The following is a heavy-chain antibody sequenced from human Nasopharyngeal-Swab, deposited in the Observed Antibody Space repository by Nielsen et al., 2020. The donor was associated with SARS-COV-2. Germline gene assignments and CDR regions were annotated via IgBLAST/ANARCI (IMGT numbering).Heavy chain of an antibody. CDR3: ARGPVRYDFWSGYYCGFDY. CDR2: IHHSEST. D-gene: IGHD3-3*01. CDR1: GGSFSGYY. Sequence: SETLSLTCAVYGGSFSGYYWSWIRQPPGKGLEWIGEIHHSESTDYNPSLKSRVTISVDTSKNQFSLKLSSVTAADTAVFYCARGPVRYDFWSGYYCGFDYWGQGTLVTVSS. V-gene: IGHV4-34*01. J-gene: IGHJ4*02.